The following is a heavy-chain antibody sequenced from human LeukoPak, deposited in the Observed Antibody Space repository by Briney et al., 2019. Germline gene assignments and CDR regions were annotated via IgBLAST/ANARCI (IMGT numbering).Heavy chain of an antibody. CDR3: ASQTDHYYNSSGYYYVDY. V-gene: IGHV3-21*01. D-gene: IGHD3-22*01. CDR2: ISSSSSYI. Sequence: GGSLRLSCAASGFTFSSYSMNWVRQAPGKGLEWVSSISSSSSYIYYADSVKGRFTISRDNAKNSLYLQMNSLRAEDTAVYYCASQTDHYYNSSGYYYVDYWGQGTLVTVSS. CDR1: GFTFSSYS. J-gene: IGHJ4*02.